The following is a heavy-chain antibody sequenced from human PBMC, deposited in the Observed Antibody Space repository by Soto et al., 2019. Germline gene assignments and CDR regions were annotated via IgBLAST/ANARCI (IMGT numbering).Heavy chain of an antibody. CDR1: GGSISGYY. V-gene: IGHV4-59*01. CDR3: ARGGVSYYYDSSGYYSAFDI. D-gene: IGHD3-22*01. J-gene: IGHJ3*02. Sequence: SETLSLTCTVSGGSISGYYWSWIRQPPGAGLEWIGYMYNTGSTVYNPSFKSRVTISVDTSKNQFSLKLNSVTAADTAVYYCARGGVSYYYDSSGYYSAFDIWGQGTMVT. CDR2: MYNTGST.